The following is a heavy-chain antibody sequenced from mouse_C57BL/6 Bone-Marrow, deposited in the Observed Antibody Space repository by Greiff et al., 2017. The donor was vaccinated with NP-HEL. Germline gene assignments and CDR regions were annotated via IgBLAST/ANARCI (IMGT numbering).Heavy chain of an antibody. CDR2: ISDGGSYT. CDR3: ARDPPSYSNFSMDY. J-gene: IGHJ4*01. CDR1: GFTFSSSA. D-gene: IGHD2-5*01. Sequence: EVKLVESGGGLVKPGGSLKLSCAASGFTFSSSAMSWVRQTPEKRLAWVATISDGGSYTYYPDNVKGRFTISRDNAKNNLYLQMSHLKSEDTAMYYCARDPPSYSNFSMDYWGQGTSVTVSS. V-gene: IGHV5-4*01.